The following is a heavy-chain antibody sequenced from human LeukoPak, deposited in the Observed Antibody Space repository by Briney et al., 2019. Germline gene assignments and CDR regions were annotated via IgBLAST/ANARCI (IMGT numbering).Heavy chain of an antibody. D-gene: IGHD3-22*01. CDR3: ARDYYDSSGYNGPPDAFDI. J-gene: IGHJ3*02. CDR2: IYYGGST. Sequence: PSETLSLTCTVSGGSLSGYYWSWIRQPPGKGLEWIGYIYYGGSTNYNPSLKNRLTISVDTSKNQFSLKLSSVTAADTAVYYCARDYYDSSGYNGPPDAFDIWGQGTMVTVSS. CDR1: GGSLSGYY. V-gene: IGHV4-59*01.